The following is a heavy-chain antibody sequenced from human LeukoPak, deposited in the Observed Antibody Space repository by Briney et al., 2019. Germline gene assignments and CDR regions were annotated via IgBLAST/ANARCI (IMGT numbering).Heavy chain of an antibody. J-gene: IGHJ4*02. Sequence: PGGSLRLSCAASGFTFSSYEMNWVCQAPGKGLEWVSYISSSGSTIYYADSVQGRFTISRDNAKNSPYLQMSSLRAEDTAVYYCARNDYNFNYWGQGTLVTVSS. CDR1: GFTFSSYE. CDR2: ISSSGSTI. V-gene: IGHV3-48*03. D-gene: IGHD3-16*01. CDR3: ARNDYNFNY.